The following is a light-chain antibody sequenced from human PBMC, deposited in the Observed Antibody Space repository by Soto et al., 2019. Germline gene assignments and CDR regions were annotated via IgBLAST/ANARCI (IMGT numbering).Light chain of an antibody. CDR3: GSWDTSLDLYV. J-gene: IGLJ1*01. CDR1: SSNIGNNY. V-gene: IGLV1-51*02. Sequence: QSVLTQPPSVSAAPGQKVTISCSGSSSNIGNNYVSWYQQFPGTAPKLLIFENSKRPSGIPDRFSGSESGTSATLGITGLQTGDEADYYCGSWDTSLDLYVFGTGTKLTVL. CDR2: ENS.